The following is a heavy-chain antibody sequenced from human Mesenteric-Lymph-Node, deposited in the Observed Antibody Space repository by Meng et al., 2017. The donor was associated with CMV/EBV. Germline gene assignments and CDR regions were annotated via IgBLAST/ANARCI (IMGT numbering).Heavy chain of an antibody. Sequence: LSLTCAVYGGSFSGSYWSWIRQPPGKGLEWVSGINWNGGSTGYADSVKGRFTISRDNAKNSLYLQMNSLRAEDTALYYCARGMRRYYDSSGRPSDYWGQGTLVTVSS. CDR2: INWNGGST. V-gene: IGHV3-20*04. CDR3: ARGMRRYYDSSGRPSDY. J-gene: IGHJ4*02. CDR1: GGSFSGSY. D-gene: IGHD3-22*01.